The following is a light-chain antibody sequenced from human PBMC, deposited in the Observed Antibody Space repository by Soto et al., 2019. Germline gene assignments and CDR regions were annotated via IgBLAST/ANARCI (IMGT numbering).Light chain of an antibody. CDR2: DAS. CDR1: QSVSSY. Sequence: EIVLTQSPATLSLSPGERATLSCRASQSVSSYLAWYQQKPGQAPRLLIYDASNSATGIPARFSGSGSGTDFTLTISSLEAEDFAVYYCQQRSNWPLITFGQGTRLEIK. J-gene: IGKJ5*01. CDR3: QQRSNWPLIT. V-gene: IGKV3-11*01.